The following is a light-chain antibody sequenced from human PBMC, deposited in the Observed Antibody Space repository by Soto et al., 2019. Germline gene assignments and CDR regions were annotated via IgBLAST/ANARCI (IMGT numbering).Light chain of an antibody. J-gene: IGLJ2*01. Sequence: QSVLTQPPSASGTPGQRVTISCSGRTSNIGNNYVYWYQHLPGTAPKLLTYRNNQRPSGVPDRFSGSKSGTSASLAISGLRSEDEADYYCAAWDDSLSGGVVFGGGTKLTVL. CDR2: RNN. CDR3: AAWDDSLSGGVV. V-gene: IGLV1-47*01. CDR1: TSNIGNNY.